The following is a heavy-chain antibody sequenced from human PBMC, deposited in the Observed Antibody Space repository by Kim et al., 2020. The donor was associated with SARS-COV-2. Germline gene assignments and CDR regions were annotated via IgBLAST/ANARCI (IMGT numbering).Heavy chain of an antibody. D-gene: IGHD3-22*01. CDR3: AKDPSSGPIGGYYFDY. Sequence: SVKGRFTISRDNSKNTLYLQMNSLRAEDTAVYYCAKDPSSGPIGGYYFDYWGQGTLVTVSS. V-gene: IGHV3-30*02. J-gene: IGHJ4*02.